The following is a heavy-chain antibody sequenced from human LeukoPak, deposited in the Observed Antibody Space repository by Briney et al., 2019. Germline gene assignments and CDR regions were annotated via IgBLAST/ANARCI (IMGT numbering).Heavy chain of an antibody. J-gene: IGHJ6*02. Sequence: GGSLRLSCAASGFAFSSYGMHWVRQAPGKGPEWVAVIWYDGSNKYYADSVKGRFTISRDNSKNTLYLQMNSLRAEDTAVYYCARESIAAAGTYYYYYGMDVWGQGTTVTVSS. CDR3: ARESIAAAGTYYYYYGMDV. CDR2: IWYDGSNK. CDR1: GFAFSSYG. D-gene: IGHD6-13*01. V-gene: IGHV3-33*01.